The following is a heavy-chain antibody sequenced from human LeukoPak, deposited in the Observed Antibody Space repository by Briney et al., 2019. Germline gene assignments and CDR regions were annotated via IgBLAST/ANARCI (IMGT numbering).Heavy chain of an antibody. D-gene: IGHD2-2*01. CDR3: AKPLGYCSSTNCLYYYGMDV. V-gene: IGHV3-23*01. CDR2: ISGSGDNT. CDR1: GFTFSSFA. J-gene: IGHJ6*02. Sequence: VGSLRLSCAASGFTFSSFAMSWVRQAPGEGLEWVSGISGSGDNTYYADSVKGRFTISRDNSKNTLYLQVNSLRAEDTAVYYCAKPLGYCSSTNCLYYYGMDVWGQGTTVTVSS.